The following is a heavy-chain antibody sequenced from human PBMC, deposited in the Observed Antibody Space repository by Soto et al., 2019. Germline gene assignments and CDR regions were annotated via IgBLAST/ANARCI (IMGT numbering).Heavy chain of an antibody. CDR2: IGRSGETI. CDR3: ARDSRGGAARRPTFYY. D-gene: IGHD6-6*01. J-gene: IGHJ4*02. Sequence: PGGSLRLSCAPSGFTVSSHYMSWVRQTPGKGLEWLSYIGRSGETIYYADSVKGRFTISRDNAKSSLFLQMNGLRDEDTGIYYCARDSRGGAARRPTFYYWGRGTLVTVSS. V-gene: IGHV3-48*02. CDR1: GFTVSSHY.